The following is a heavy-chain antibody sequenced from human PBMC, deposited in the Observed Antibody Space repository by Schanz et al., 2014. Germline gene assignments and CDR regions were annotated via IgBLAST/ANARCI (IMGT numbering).Heavy chain of an antibody. D-gene: IGHD2-15*01. CDR1: GFTFSNYN. Sequence: EVQLVESGGGLVQPGGSLRLSCEASGFTFSNYNMNWVRQAPGKGLEWVSYISRSSSTIYYTDSVKGRFTISRDNAKNSVFLQMNGLRDEDTAVYYCARVELSVYYYAMDVWGQGTTVTVSS. CDR2: ISRSSSTI. CDR3: ARVELSVYYYAMDV. J-gene: IGHJ6*02. V-gene: IGHV3-48*02.